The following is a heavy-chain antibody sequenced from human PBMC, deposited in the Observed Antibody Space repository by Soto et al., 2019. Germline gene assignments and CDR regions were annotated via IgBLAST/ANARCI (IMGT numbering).Heavy chain of an antibody. V-gene: IGHV3-23*01. D-gene: IGHD1-26*01. CDR2: ITGSGAGI. CDR1: GFTFRNYA. Sequence: VQVLESGGGLVQPGDSLRLSCAASGFTFRNYAIAWVRQAPGKGLEGVSVITGSGAGIYYADSVKGRFTISRDNSRDTAYLQMNSLRAEDTAVYYCAKHRSGSLSEWGQGTLVTVSS. CDR3: AKHRSGSLSE. J-gene: IGHJ4*02.